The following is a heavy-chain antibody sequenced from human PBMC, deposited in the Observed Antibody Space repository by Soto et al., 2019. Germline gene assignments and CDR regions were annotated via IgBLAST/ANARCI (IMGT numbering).Heavy chain of an antibody. CDR3: AKDKVYYYDSSGYYDY. D-gene: IGHD3-22*01. Sequence: ASVKVSCKASGYTFTSYAMHWVRQAPGQRLEWMGWINAGNGNTKYSQKFQGRVTITRDTSASTAYMELNSLRAEDTAVYYCAKDKVYYYDSSGYYDYWGQGTLVTVSS. J-gene: IGHJ4*02. V-gene: IGHV1-3*01. CDR2: INAGNGNT. CDR1: GYTFTSYA.